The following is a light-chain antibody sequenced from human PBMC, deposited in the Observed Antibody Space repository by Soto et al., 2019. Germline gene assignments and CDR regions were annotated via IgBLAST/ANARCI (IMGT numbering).Light chain of an antibody. J-gene: IGLJ1*01. CDR3: CSYAGSTTYV. Sequence: QSVLTQPASVSGSPGQSITISCTGTSSVVGSYNLVSWYQQHPGKAPKLMIYEGSKRPSGVSNRFSGSKSGNTASLTISGLQAEDEADSYCCSYAGSTTYVFGTVTEVTDL. CDR2: EGS. V-gene: IGLV2-23*01. CDR1: SSVVGSYNL.